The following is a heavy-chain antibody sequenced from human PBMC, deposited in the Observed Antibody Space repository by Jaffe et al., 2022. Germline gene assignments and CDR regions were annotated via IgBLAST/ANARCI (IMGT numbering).Heavy chain of an antibody. V-gene: IGHV4-39*01. D-gene: IGHD3-16*02. Sequence: QLQLQESGPGLVKPSETLSLTCTVSGGSISSSTYYWGWIRQPPGKGLEWIGSIYYSGSTYYNPSLKSRVTISVDTSKNQFSLKLSSVTAADTAVYYCARQFPYYDYIWGSYRPYYFDYWGQGTLVTVSS. CDR1: GGSISSSTYY. CDR2: IYYSGST. CDR3: ARQFPYYDYIWGSYRPYYFDY. J-gene: IGHJ4*02.